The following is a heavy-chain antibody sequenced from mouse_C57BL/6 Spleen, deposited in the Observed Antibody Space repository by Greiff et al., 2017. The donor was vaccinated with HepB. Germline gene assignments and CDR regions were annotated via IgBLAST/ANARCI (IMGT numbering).Heavy chain of an antibody. CDR2: ISSGGSYT. D-gene: IGHD1-1*01. J-gene: IGHJ4*01. CDR3: ASPTVVAPYYAMDY. CDR1: GFTFSSYG. V-gene: IGHV5-6*01. Sequence: EVKLVESGGDLVKPGGSLKLSCAASGFTFSSYGMSWVRQTPDKRLEWVATISSGGSYTYYPDSVKGRFTISRDNAKNTLYLQMSSLKSEDTAMYYCASPTVVAPYYAMDYWGQGTSVTVSS.